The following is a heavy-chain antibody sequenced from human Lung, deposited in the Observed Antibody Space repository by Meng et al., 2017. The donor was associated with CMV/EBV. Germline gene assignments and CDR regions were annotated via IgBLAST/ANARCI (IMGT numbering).Heavy chain of an antibody. CDR2: IDNNDGRST. CDR1: GFTVRNYW. Sequence: EVQLGESGGTLVQPGGSLRLSCGVSGFTVRNYWMHWVRQRSGKGLEWVSRIDNNDGRSTSYADSVRGRFTISRDNAKDTLYLQMDSLRVEDTAVYYCARGVAESLGWEMGYWGQGTLVTVSS. CDR3: ARGVAESLGWEMGY. D-gene: IGHD1-26*01. J-gene: IGHJ4*02. V-gene: IGHV3-74*01.